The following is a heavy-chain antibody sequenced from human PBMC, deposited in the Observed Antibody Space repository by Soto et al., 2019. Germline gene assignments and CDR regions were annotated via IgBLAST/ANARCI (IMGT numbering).Heavy chain of an antibody. CDR3: AGGSEAWFDP. J-gene: IGHJ5*02. Sequence: SETLSLTCTVSGDSISSYFWSWIRQPPGKGLEWIGYVYSTEITNYNPSLKSRVAMSIDTSKNQFSLKVRSVTAAGTDVYYSAGGSEAWFDPWGQGTLVTVSS. CDR2: VYSTEIT. V-gene: IGHV4-59*01. CDR1: GDSISSYF.